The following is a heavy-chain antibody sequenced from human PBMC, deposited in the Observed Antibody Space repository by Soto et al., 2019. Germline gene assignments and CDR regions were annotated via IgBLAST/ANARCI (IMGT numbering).Heavy chain of an antibody. J-gene: IGHJ4*02. Sequence: ASVKVSCKASGYTFTGYYMHWVRQAPGQGLEWMGWINPNSGGTNYAQKIQGWVTMTRDTSISTAYMELSRLRSDDTAVYYCARMMVVAATLYYFDYWSQGTLVTVSS. CDR1: GYTFTGYY. CDR3: ARMMVVAATLYYFDY. V-gene: IGHV1-2*04. CDR2: INPNSGGT. D-gene: IGHD2-15*01.